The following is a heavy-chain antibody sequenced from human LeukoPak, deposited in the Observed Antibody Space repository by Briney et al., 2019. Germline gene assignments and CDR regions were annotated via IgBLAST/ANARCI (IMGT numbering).Heavy chain of an antibody. CDR2: IYSGGSI. CDR1: GLIVSSNY. J-gene: IGHJ3*02. Sequence: GGSLRLSCAASGLIVSSNYMTWVRQAPGKGLEWVSVIYSGGSIYYADSVKGRFTISRDNSRNTLYLQMNSLRAEDTAVYYCARSGIVDAFDIWGQGTMVTVSS. V-gene: IGHV3-53*01. CDR3: ARSGIVDAFDI. D-gene: IGHD3-10*01.